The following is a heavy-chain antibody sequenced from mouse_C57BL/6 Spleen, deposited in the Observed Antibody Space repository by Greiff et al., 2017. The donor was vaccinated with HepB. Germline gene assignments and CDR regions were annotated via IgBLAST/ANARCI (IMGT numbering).Heavy chain of an antibody. CDR2: INYDGSST. J-gene: IGHJ2*01. CDR3: ARGGYDYDEGYYFDY. CDR1: GFTFSDYY. D-gene: IGHD2-4*01. Sequence: EVKLVESEGGLVQPGSSMKLSCTASGFTFSDYYMAWVRQVPEKGLEWVANINYDGSSTYYLDSLKSRFIISRDNAKNILYLQMSSLKSEDTATYYCARGGYDYDEGYYFDYWGQGTTLTVSS. V-gene: IGHV5-16*01.